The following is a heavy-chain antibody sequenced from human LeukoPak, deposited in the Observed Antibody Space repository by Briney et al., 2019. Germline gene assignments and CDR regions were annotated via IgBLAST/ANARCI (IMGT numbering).Heavy chain of an antibody. V-gene: IGHV1-18*01. CDR2: ISAYNGNT. Sequence: ASVKVSCKASGYTFTSYGISWVRQAPGQGLEWMGWISAYNGNTNYAQKLQGRVTMTTDTSTSTAYMELRSLRSDDTAVYYCAREVIVVVLQAFDPWGQGTLATVSS. CDR3: AREVIVVVLQAFDP. J-gene: IGHJ5*02. D-gene: IGHD2-2*01. CDR1: GYTFTSYG.